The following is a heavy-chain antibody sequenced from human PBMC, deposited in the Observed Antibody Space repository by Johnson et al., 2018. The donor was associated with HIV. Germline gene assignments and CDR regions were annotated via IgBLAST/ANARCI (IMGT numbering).Heavy chain of an antibody. CDR3: ARDSGTTRLSAFDI. CDR1: GFTVSSNY. CDR2: IYSGGST. V-gene: IGHV3-66*02. Sequence: EVQLWESGGGLVQPGGSLRLSCSASGFTVSSNYMSWVRQAPGKGLEWVSVIYSGGSTYYADSVKGRFTISRDNSKNTLYLQMNSLRAEDTAVYYCARDSGTTRLSAFDIWCQGTMVTVSS. D-gene: IGHD1-7*01. J-gene: IGHJ3*02.